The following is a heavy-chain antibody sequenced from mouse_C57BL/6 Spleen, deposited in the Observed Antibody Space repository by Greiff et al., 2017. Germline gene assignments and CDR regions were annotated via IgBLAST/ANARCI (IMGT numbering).Heavy chain of an antibody. J-gene: IGHJ4*01. Sequence: EVQLVESGGGLVQPGGSLKLSCTASGFTFSDYYMYWVRQTPEKRLELVAYISNGGGSTYYPDTVKGRFTISRHNAKNTLYLQMSRLKSEDTAMYYCARRGYYGNQGAMDYWGQGTSVTVSS. D-gene: IGHD2-1*01. CDR2: ISNGGGST. V-gene: IGHV5-12*01. CDR3: ARRGYYGNQGAMDY. CDR1: GFTFSDYY.